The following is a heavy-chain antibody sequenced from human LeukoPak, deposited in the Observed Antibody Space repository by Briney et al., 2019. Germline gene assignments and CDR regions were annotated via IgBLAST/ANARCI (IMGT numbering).Heavy chain of an antibody. D-gene: IGHD2-2*03. CDR3: ARDRLTSGYCSSTSCYGFDY. Sequence: SVKVSCKASGGTFSSYAISWVRQAPGQGLEWMGRIIPILGIANYTQKFQGRVTITADKSTSTAYMELSSLRSEDTAVYYCARDRLTSGYCSSTSCYGFDYWGQGTLVTVSS. CDR2: IIPILGIA. CDR1: GGTFSSYA. J-gene: IGHJ4*02. V-gene: IGHV1-69*04.